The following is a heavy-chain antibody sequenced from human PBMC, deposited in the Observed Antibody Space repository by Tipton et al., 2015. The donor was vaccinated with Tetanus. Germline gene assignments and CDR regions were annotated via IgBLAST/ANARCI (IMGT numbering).Heavy chain of an antibody. CDR2: ISYEGSNK. Sequence: SLRLSCAASGFTFSNYGFHWVRQAPGKGLEWVAVISYEGSNKYYADSVKGRFTVSSDNSKNTLYLQMNSLRVEDTAVYYCARDLDVTNFYYYYGMDVWGXGTTVTVSS. D-gene: IGHD4-17*01. J-gene: IGHJ6*04. V-gene: IGHV3-30*03. CDR1: GFTFSNYG. CDR3: ARDLDVTNFYYYYGMDV.